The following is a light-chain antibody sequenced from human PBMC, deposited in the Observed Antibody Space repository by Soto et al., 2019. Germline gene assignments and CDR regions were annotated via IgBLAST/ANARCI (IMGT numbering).Light chain of an antibody. J-gene: IGKJ1*01. V-gene: IGKV3-15*01. Sequence: EIVMTQSPVTLSVSPVERATLSCMASQNISRSLAWYQQKPGQGPSPLIYGTSTRTGGVPARFSGGGSGTEFTLTITSLQSEDFAVYYCHQYNGWPRTFGQGTKVDIK. CDR3: HQYNGWPRT. CDR2: GTS. CDR1: QNISRS.